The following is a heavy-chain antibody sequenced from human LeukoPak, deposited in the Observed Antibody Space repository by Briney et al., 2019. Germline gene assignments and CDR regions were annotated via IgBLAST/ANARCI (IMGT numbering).Heavy chain of an antibody. D-gene: IGHD1-26*01. Sequence: HEASVKVSCKASGYTFTSYDINWVRQATGQGLEWMGWMNPNSGNTGYAQKFQGRVTMTRNTSISTAYMELSSLRSEDTAVYYCARSLRIVGATRGRYYFDYWGQGTLVTVSS. V-gene: IGHV1-8*01. CDR2: MNPNSGNT. J-gene: IGHJ4*02. CDR1: GYTFTSYD. CDR3: ARSLRIVGATRGRYYFDY.